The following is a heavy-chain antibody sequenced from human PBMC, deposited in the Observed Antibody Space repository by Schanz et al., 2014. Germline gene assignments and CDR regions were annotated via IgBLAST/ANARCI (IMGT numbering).Heavy chain of an antibody. CDR3: AKDRYSSGWRGEYFDE. D-gene: IGHD6-25*01. CDR1: GFTFSSYA. Sequence: VQVVQSGGGLVKPGGSLRLSCAASGFTFSSYAISWVRQAPGKGLEWVSAISGSGGSTYYADSVKGRFTISRDNSKKNLNRQKNKLRAEDKGVDYCAKDRYSSGWRGEYFDEWGQGTLVTVDS. V-gene: IGHV3-23*04. J-gene: IGHJ4*02. CDR2: ISGSGGST.